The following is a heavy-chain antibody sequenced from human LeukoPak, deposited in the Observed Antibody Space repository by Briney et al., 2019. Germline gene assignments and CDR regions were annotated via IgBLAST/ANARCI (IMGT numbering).Heavy chain of an antibody. J-gene: IGHJ3*02. V-gene: IGHV3-30*02. CDR1: GFTFSSYG. D-gene: IGHD3-10*01. Sequence: QPGGSLRLSCAASGFTFSSYGMHWVRQAPGKGLEWVAFIRYDGSNKYYADSVKGRFTISRDNSQNTLHLQMNILRVEDTAVYYCVKDWGVLPDYTADGFDIWGPGTMVTVSS. CDR3: VKDWGVLPDYTADGFDI. CDR2: IRYDGSNK.